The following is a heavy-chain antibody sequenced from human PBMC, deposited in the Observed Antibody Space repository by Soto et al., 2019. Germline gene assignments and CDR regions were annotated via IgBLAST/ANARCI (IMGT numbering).Heavy chain of an antibody. J-gene: IGHJ1*01. CDR3: AWDLNTVTTAYFHH. D-gene: IGHD4-17*01. V-gene: IGHV3-21*01. CDR1: GFTFNTYS. Sequence: EVQLVESGGGLVKPGGSLRLSCAASGFTFNTYSMNWVRQAPGKGLEWVSSISSSSSYIYYADSGKGRFTISRDNAKNSLYLQMNSLRAEDTAVYYCAWDLNTVTTAYFHHWGQGTLVTVSS. CDR2: ISSSSSYI.